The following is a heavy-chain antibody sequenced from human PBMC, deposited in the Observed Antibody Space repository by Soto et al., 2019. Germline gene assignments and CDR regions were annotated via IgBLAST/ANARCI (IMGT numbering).Heavy chain of an antibody. Sequence: QVQLQESGPGLVKPSQTLSLTCTVSGGSISSGDYYWSWIRQPPGKGLEWIGYIYYSGSTYYNPSLKSRVTRSVDTSKNQFSLKLSSVTAADTAVYYCARTLGYDSSGYYYWYFDLWGRGTLVTVSS. CDR2: IYYSGST. CDR1: GGSISSGDYY. J-gene: IGHJ2*01. CDR3: ARTLGYDSSGYYYWYFDL. V-gene: IGHV4-30-4*01. D-gene: IGHD3-22*01.